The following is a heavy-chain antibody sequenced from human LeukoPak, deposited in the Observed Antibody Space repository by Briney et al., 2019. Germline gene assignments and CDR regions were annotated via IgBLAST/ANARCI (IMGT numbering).Heavy chain of an antibody. Sequence: HPGGSLGLSCAASGFTFSSYAMSWLRQAAGKGLEWGSAISGSGGRTYYADCVEGRFTITRDNSKNTLYLQMNSLSADNTAVYHCAKDKSRVAVAGTVVWGQGTLVTVSS. CDR3: AKDKSRVAVAGTVV. V-gene: IGHV3-23*01. J-gene: IGHJ4*02. CDR1: GFTFSSYA. D-gene: IGHD6-19*01. CDR2: ISGSGGRT.